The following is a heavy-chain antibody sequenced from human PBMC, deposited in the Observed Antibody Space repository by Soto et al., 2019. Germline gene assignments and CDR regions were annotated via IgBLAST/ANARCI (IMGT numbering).Heavy chain of an antibody. J-gene: IGHJ4*02. Sequence: SSEPLSLTCTLPGVSIGSPHHNWSGIRQYPGKGLEWIGFIHYSGTTYYNPSLKSRVAISVDTSRNDFSLRLSSVTAADTAVYYCTAGVDYSKTSYWGQGAQV. CDR2: IHYSGTT. CDR1: GVSIGSPHHN. CDR3: TAGVDYSKTSY. D-gene: IGHD2-21*01. V-gene: IGHV4-30-4*01.